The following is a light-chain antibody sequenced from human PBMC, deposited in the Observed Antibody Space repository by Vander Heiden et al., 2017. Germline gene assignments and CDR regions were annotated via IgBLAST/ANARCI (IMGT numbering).Light chain of an antibody. J-gene: IGKJ2*01. CDR1: HNISNY. Sequence: DIQMTQSPSSLAASVGDRVTITCQASHNISNYLNWYQQKPGKAPKLLIYDASNLETGVPSRFSGSGSGTDFTFTISSLPPEDVATYYCQQDDNLPYTFGQGTKMDIK. CDR2: DAS. V-gene: IGKV1-33*01. CDR3: QQDDNLPYT.